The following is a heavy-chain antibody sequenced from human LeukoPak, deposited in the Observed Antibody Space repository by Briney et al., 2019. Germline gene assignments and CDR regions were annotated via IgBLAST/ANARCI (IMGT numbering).Heavy chain of an antibody. Sequence: SETLSLTCTVSGGSIISDDYYWGWIRQPSGKGLEWIGSIYYRGNTYYNPPLKSRVTISVDRSSEQFSMRLSSVTAADTAVYYCARQGGSSSPYYYYYMDVWGKGTTVTVSS. V-gene: IGHV4-39*01. CDR3: ARQGGSSSPYYYYYMDV. J-gene: IGHJ6*03. CDR1: GGSIISDDYY. D-gene: IGHD6-13*01. CDR2: IYYRGNT.